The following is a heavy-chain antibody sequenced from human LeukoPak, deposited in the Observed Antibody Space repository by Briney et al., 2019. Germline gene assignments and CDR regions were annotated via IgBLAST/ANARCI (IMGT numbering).Heavy chain of an antibody. CDR2: ISGSGGST. V-gene: IGHV3-23*01. CDR3: AKVISGSGSLIDY. Sequence: PGGSLRLSCAASGFTFSSYGMSWVRQAPGKGLEWVSAISGSGGSTYYADSVKGRFTISRDNSKNSLNLQMNSLRAEDTAVYYCAKVISGSGSLIDYWGQGTLVTVSS. CDR1: GFTFSSYG. J-gene: IGHJ4*02. D-gene: IGHD3-10*01.